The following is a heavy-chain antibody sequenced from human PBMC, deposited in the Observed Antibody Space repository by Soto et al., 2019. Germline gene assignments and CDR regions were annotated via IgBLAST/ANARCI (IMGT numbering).Heavy chain of an antibody. CDR1: GGSINNGDYY. V-gene: IGHV4-30-4*01. CDR3: ARTLPNRQLFDS. J-gene: IGHJ4*02. CDR2: IYYSGST. D-gene: IGHD1-1*01. Sequence: SETLSLTCTVSGGSINNGDYYWSWIRQPPEKGLEWIGYIYYSGSTYYNPSLKSRVTISIDTSMNQFSLNLNSVTAADTAVYYCARTLPNRQLFDSWSQGTLVTVSS.